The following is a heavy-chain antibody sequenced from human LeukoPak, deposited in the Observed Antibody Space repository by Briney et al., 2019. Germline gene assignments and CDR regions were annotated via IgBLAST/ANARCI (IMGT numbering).Heavy chain of an antibody. V-gene: IGHV4-30-2*01. D-gene: IGHD3-22*01. CDR1: GGSISSGGSS. CDR2: IYHSGST. CDR3: ARGGVRYYDSSGSETYYFDY. Sequence: SETLSLTCAVSGGSISSGGSSWSWIRQPPGKGLEWIGYIYHSGSTYYNPSLKSRVTISVDRSKNQFSLKLSSVTAADTAVYYCARGGVRYYDSSGSETYYFDYWGQGTLVTVSS. J-gene: IGHJ4*02.